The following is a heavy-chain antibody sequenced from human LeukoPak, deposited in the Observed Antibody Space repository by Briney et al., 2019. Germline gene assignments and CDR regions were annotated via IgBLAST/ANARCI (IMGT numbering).Heavy chain of an antibody. CDR1: GYSISSGYY. D-gene: IGHD2-2*01. V-gene: IGHV4-38-2*02. J-gene: IGHJ3*02. CDR3: ARGGVYCSSTSCYSVFAFDI. CDR2: IYHSGST. Sequence: ASETLSLTCTVSGYSISSGYYWGWIRQPPGKGLEWIGSIYHSGSTYYNPSLKSRVTISVDTSKNQFSLKLSSVTAADTAVYYCARGGVYCSSTSCYSVFAFDIWGQGTMVTVSS.